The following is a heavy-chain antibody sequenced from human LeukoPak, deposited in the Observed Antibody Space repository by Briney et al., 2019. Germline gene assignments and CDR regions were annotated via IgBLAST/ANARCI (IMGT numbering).Heavy chain of an antibody. Sequence: PGGSLRLSCAASGFTFSSYGMHWVRQAPGKGLEWVAYIQYDGSNEQYADSVKGRFTISRDKSKNTLYLQMSSLRAEDTAVYYCARDEFYCSGGSCYFFDIWGQGTMVTVSS. V-gene: IGHV3-30*02. CDR2: IQYDGSNE. CDR1: GFTFSSYG. D-gene: IGHD2-15*01. CDR3: ARDEFYCSGGSCYFFDI. J-gene: IGHJ3*02.